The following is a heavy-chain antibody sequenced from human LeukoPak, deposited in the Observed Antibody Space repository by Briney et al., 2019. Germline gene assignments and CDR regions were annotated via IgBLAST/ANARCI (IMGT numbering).Heavy chain of an antibody. J-gene: IGHJ1*01. CDR1: GGSISSYY. Sequence: SSETLSLTCTVSGGSISSYYWSWIRQPPGKGLEWIGYIYYTGGTNYNPSLKSRVTISVDTSKNQFSLKLSSVTAADTAVYYCARSARPGIAVAGTMYFQHWGQGTLVTVSS. D-gene: IGHD6-19*01. CDR3: ARSARPGIAVAGTMYFQH. V-gene: IGHV4-59*08. CDR2: IYYTGGT.